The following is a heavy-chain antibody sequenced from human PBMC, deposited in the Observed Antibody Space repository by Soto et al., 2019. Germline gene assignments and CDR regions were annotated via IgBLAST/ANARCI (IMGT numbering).Heavy chain of an antibody. J-gene: IGHJ4*02. CDR2: VYSTGSI. V-gene: IGHV4-59*01. CDR1: GGSISGSY. D-gene: IGHD6-19*01. Sequence: PSETLSLTCSVSGGSISGSYWSWIRQSPGKGLEWLGYVYSTGSINYSPSLRSRVGISVDTSKNEFSLRPSSVTAADTAVYFCARSVAVPGAHIDYWGQGTKVTVSS. CDR3: ARSVAVPGAHIDY.